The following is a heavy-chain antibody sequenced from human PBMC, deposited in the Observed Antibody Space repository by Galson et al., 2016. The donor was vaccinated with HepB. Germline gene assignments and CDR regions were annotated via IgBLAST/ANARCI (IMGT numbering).Heavy chain of an antibody. CDR3: SRTLKFRDDYSKNYYYHGMDV. D-gene: IGHD4-11*01. Sequence: ETLSLTCTVSGGSISSSSYYWGWIRQPPGRGLEWIGNIYYSGSTYYKPSLKSRVTISADTSKNQFSLKLSSVTAADTALYYFSRTLKFRDDYSKNYYYHGMDVWGKGTTVTVSS. CDR2: IYYSGST. V-gene: IGHV4-39*01. CDR1: GGSISSSSYY. J-gene: IGHJ6*04.